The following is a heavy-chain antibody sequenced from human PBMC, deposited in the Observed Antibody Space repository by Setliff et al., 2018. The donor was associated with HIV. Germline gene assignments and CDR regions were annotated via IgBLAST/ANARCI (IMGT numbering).Heavy chain of an antibody. Sequence: VKVSCKASGYTFNNYGVMWVRQAPGQGLEWMGWISGYGNRKYAQKFEGRLTVTTDTSTSTAYMELRTLRPDDTAVYFCASGRGIYGSGALEAYDIWGQGTMVTVSS. D-gene: IGHD3-10*01. CDR1: GYTFNNYG. CDR2: ISGYGNR. J-gene: IGHJ3*02. V-gene: IGHV1-18*01. CDR3: ASGRGIYGSGALEAYDI.